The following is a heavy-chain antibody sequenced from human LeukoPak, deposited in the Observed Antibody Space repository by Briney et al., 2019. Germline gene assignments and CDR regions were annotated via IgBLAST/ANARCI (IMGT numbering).Heavy chain of an antibody. V-gene: IGHV3-23*01. CDR1: GFTFSSYA. J-gene: IGHJ4*02. CDR2: ISGSGGST. CDR3: AKRGEYDSSGYYPFDY. D-gene: IGHD3-22*01. Sequence: GGSLRLSCAASGFTFSSYAMSWVRQAPGKGLEWVSAISGSGGSTYYADSVKGRFTISRDNAKNSLYLQMNSLRAEDTAVYYCAKRGEYDSSGYYPFDYWGQGTLVTVSS.